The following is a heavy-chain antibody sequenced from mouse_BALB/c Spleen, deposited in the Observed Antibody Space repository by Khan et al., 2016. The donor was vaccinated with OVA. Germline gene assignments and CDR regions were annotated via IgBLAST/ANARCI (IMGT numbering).Heavy chain of an antibody. D-gene: IGHD3-2*02. CDR1: GYIFTSYW. CDR2: IYPGTDNT. CDR3: EREEALYYFDY. Sequence: QVQLKQSGAELVRPGTSVKLSCKTSGYIFTSYWIHWVNQRPGQGLEWIARIYPGTDNTYYNEKFKDKATLTADKSSSTSYLQLSSLTAEDSAVSVCEREEALYYFDYWGQGTTLTVSS. J-gene: IGHJ2*01. V-gene: IGHV1-76*01.